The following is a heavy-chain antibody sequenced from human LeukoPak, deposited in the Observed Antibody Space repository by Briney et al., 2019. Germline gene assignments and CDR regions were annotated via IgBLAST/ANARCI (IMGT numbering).Heavy chain of an antibody. CDR3: ARERGGTGSFYSGYYYCIDV. D-gene: IGHD3-22*01. CDR1: GFTFSSYS. V-gene: IGHV3-48*04. Sequence: GGSLRLSCVASGFTFSSYSMNWVRQAPGKGLEWVSYISSSSSSISYADSVKGRFTISRDNAKNSLFLQMNSLRAEDTAVYYCARERGGTGSFYSGYYYCIDVWGKGTTVTVSS. J-gene: IGHJ6*03. CDR2: ISSSSSSI.